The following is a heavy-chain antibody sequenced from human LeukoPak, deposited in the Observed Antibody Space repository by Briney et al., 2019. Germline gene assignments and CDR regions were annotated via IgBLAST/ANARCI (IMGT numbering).Heavy chain of an antibody. D-gene: IGHD1-26*01. CDR3: ARLVTGSNPADF. J-gene: IGHJ4*02. Sequence: ASVKASCKASGFTLTQYYLHWVRQAPGQGLEFVGMISPSGDSPTYTQKFQGRVTMARDLSTSTVYMELSNLGSEDTAVYFCARLVTGSNPADFWGQGTLVTVSS. CDR2: ISPSGDSP. CDR1: GFTLTQYY. V-gene: IGHV1-46*01.